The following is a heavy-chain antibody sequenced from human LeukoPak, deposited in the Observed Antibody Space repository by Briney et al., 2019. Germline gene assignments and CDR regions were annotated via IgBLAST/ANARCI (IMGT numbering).Heavy chain of an antibody. Sequence: ASVKVSCKASGYTFTGYYMHWVRQAPGQGLEWMGWINPNSGGTNYAQRFQGRVTMTRDTSISTAYMELSRLRSDDTAVYYCARVFDAFLQFDPWGQGTLVTVSS. CDR2: INPNSGGT. V-gene: IGHV1-2*02. CDR3: ARVFDAFLQFDP. J-gene: IGHJ5*02. D-gene: IGHD3-3*02. CDR1: GYTFTGYY.